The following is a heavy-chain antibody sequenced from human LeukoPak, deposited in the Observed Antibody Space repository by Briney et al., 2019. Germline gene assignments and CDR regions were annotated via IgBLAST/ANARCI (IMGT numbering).Heavy chain of an antibody. CDR3: ARKLGTTRDY. CDR1: GFAFRNYA. D-gene: IGHD1-7*01. V-gene: IGHV3-64*04. CDR2: ISGNGANT. Sequence: PGGSLRLSCSASGFAFRNYAMHWVRQAPGKGLEYVPAISGNGANTYYANSVKGRFTISRDNAKNSLYLQMNSLRAEDTAVYYCARKLGTTRDYWGQGTLVTVSS. J-gene: IGHJ4*02.